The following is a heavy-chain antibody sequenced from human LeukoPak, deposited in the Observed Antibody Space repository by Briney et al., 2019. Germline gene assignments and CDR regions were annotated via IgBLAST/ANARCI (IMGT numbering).Heavy chain of an antibody. J-gene: IGHJ4*02. CDR1: GFTFSSYS. CDR3: ARDRVVGATLDY. V-gene: IGHV3-21*01. D-gene: IGHD1-26*01. CDR2: INSISTYI. Sequence: PGGSLRLSCAASGFTFSSYSMNWVRQAPGKGLEWVSSINSISTYIHYADSVKGRFTISRDNAKNSLYLQMNSLRAEDTAVYYCARDRVVGATLDYWGQGTLVTVSS.